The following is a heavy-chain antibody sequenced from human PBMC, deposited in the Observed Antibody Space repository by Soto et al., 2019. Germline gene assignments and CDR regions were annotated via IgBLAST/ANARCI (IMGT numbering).Heavy chain of an antibody. Sequence: QVQLQESGPGLVKPSQTLSLTCTVSGGSISSGDYYWSWIRQHPGKGLEWIGYIYSSGSTYYNPSLKSRVTISVDTSKNQFSLKLSSVTAADTAVYYCARDVPPGRGSPNFSYYGMDVWGQGATVTVSS. CDR3: ARDVPPGRGSPNFSYYGMDV. V-gene: IGHV4-31*03. J-gene: IGHJ6*02. D-gene: IGHD3-10*01. CDR2: IYSSGST. CDR1: GGSISSGDYY.